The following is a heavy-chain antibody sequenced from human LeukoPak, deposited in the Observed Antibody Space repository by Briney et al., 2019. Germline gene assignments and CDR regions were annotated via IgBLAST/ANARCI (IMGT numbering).Heavy chain of an antibody. V-gene: IGHV3-11*06. D-gene: IGHD6-13*01. CDR2: ISGSSANT. Sequence: PGGSLRLSCAASGFTFRDYYMSWVREAPGKGLECVSYISGSSANTNYADSVKGRFTISRDNAKNSLYLQMNSLRAEDTAVYYCASLDSSSWYNFWGQGTLVTVSS. CDR1: GFTFRDYY. J-gene: IGHJ4*02. CDR3: ASLDSSSWYNF.